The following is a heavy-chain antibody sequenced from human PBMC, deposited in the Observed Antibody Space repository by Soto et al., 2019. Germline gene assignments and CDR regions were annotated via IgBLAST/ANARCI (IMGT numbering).Heavy chain of an antibody. Sequence: QVQLVQSGTEVRKPGASVKVSCKASGYTFTNYGINWVRQAPGQGLEWMGWISTYNVNTYYAQKFKGRATLTTDTSTNTAYMELRSLTSDDTAVYYCARALTVTPSLDLWGLGTLVTVSS. D-gene: IGHD4-17*01. CDR3: ARALTVTPSLDL. CDR1: GYTFTNYG. CDR2: ISTYNVNT. V-gene: IGHV1-18*04. J-gene: IGHJ5*02.